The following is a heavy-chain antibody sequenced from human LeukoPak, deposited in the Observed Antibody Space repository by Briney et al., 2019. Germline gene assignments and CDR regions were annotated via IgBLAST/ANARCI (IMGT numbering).Heavy chain of an antibody. CDR1: GGSISGYF. D-gene: IGHD6-19*01. Sequence: SETLSLTCTVSGGSISGYFWSWIRQPPGKGLEYIGYVHYSGTTNYNPSLKSRVTISLDTSKSQFSLKLSSVTAADTAVCYCARASGWYRHDYWGQGTLVTVSS. J-gene: IGHJ4*02. V-gene: IGHV4-59*01. CDR2: VHYSGTT. CDR3: ARASGWYRHDY.